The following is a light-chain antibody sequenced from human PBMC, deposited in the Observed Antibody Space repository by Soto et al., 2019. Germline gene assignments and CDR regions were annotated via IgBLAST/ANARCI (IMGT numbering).Light chain of an antibody. CDR3: QQTYTTPEIT. Sequence: DIQMTQSPSSLSVGAGAPATTTCRARPDASDHLNWYQQKPGKAPKLLIYDTSNLETGVVTRFSGSGSGTDFTLPISSLQPEDFAIYYCQQTYTTPEITFGQGTRLEIK. J-gene: IGKJ5*01. CDR2: DTS. V-gene: IGKV1-39*01. CDR1: PDASDH.